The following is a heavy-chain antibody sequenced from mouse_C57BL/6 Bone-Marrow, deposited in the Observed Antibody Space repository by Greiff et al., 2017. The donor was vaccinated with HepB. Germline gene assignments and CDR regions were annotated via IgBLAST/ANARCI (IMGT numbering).Heavy chain of an antibody. Sequence: EVQLQQSGAELVRPGASVKLSCTASGFNIKDDYMHWVKQRPEQGLEWIGWIDPENGDTEYASKFQGKATITADTSSNTAYLQLSSLTSEDTAVYYCTTEEVPVLDYWGQGTTLTVSA. CDR2: IDPENGDT. V-gene: IGHV14-4*01. CDR1: GFNIKDDY. J-gene: IGHJ2*01. CDR3: TTEEVPVLDY.